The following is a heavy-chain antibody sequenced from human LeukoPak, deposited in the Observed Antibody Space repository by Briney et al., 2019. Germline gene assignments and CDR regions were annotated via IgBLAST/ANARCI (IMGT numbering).Heavy chain of an antibody. CDR1: GFTLSSYS. J-gene: IGHJ4*02. V-gene: IGHV3-21*01. D-gene: IGHD6-6*01. Sequence: PGGSLRLSCAGSGFTLSSYSMDWVRQAPGKGLEWVSSISSSSSYIYYADSVKGRFTISRDNAKNSPYLQMNSLRAEDTAVYYCARDLIAARPGEGYYFDYWGQGTLVTVSS. CDR3: ARDLIAARPGEGYYFDY. CDR2: ISSSSSYI.